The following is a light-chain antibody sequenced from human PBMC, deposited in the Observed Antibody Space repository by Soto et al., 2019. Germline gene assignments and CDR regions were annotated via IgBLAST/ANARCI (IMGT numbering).Light chain of an antibody. CDR1: SSDLGYYNY. Sequence: QSALTQPASVSGSPGQWITISCTGTSSDLGYYNYVSWYQQDPGKAPKLIIYEVSNRPSGVSNRFSGAKSGNTASLTIYGLRGEEGVDYDCSSYTRSSTLVVFGGGTKLTVL. J-gene: IGLJ3*02. CDR3: SSYTRSSTLVV. CDR2: EVS. V-gene: IGLV2-14*01.